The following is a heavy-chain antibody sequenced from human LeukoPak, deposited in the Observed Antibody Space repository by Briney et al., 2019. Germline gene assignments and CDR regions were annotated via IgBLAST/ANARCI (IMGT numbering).Heavy chain of an antibody. Sequence: GGSLRLSCAASGFTVSSNYMSWVRQAPGKGLEWVSVIYSGGSTYYADSVKGRFTISRDNSKNTLYLQMNSLRAEDTAVYYCAREGHYDFWSGRYYYYYYMDVWGKGTTVTVSS. CDR1: GFTVSSNY. D-gene: IGHD3-3*01. V-gene: IGHV3-66*02. CDR3: AREGHYDFWSGRYYYYYYMDV. CDR2: IYSGGST. J-gene: IGHJ6*03.